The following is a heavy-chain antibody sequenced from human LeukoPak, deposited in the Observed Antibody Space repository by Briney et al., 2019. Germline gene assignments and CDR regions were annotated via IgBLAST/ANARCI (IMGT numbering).Heavy chain of an antibody. CDR1: IESFSGYY. D-gene: IGHD2-21*02. CDR3: ARVRGDLSIDY. Sequence: SETLSLTCAIYIESFSGYYWTWIRQPPGKGLEWIGEINHSGTTNYNPSLKSRVTISADTSKNQFSLKLTSVTAADTATYYCARVRGDLSIDYWGQVNQVTVSS. V-gene: IGHV4-34*01. CDR2: INHSGTT. J-gene: IGHJ4*02.